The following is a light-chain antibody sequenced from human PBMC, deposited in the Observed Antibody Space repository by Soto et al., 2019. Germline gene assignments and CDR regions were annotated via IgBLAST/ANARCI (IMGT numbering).Light chain of an antibody. Sequence: LTQPPSASGSPGQSVTISCTGTKNDVGFYDFVSWYQHHPGKAPRLIIYEVVQRPSGVPDRFSGSKSGNTASLTVSGLQAADEADYFCKSYAGSNTYVFGSGTKVTVL. CDR3: KSYAGSNTYV. CDR2: EVV. CDR1: KNDVGFYDF. J-gene: IGLJ1*01. V-gene: IGLV2-8*01.